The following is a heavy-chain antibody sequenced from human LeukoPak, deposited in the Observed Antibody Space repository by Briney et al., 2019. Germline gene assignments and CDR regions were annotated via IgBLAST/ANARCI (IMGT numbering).Heavy chain of an antibody. CDR1: DLTFSNAW. Sequence: GGSLRLSCEASDLTFSNAWMTWVRQTPGKGLEWVGRIKSKTAGGATDYAAPVKGRFTISRDDSEKTAFLQMNSLQSEDTAVYFCYSSGRGPWGQGTLVIVSS. V-gene: IGHV3-15*01. D-gene: IGHD3-10*01. J-gene: IGHJ5*02. CDR3: YSSGRGP. CDR2: IKSKTAGGAT.